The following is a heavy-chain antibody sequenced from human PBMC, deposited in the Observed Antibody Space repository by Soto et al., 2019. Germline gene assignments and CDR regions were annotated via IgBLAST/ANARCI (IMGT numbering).Heavy chain of an antibody. CDR3: ARDKDRQQLGGNYYSAIDV. D-gene: IGHD3-3*02. V-gene: IGHV1-69*12. CDR1: GVTFGNSA. Sequence: QVQLGQSGAEVKKPGSSVTVSCKASGVTFGNSAISWVRQAPGQGLEWMGGIIPIFSTPDYAQKFQGRVTITADESTSTAYMELTSLRSEDTAVYYCARDKDRQQLGGNYYSAIDVWGQGTTVTVSS. J-gene: IGHJ6*02. CDR2: IIPIFSTP.